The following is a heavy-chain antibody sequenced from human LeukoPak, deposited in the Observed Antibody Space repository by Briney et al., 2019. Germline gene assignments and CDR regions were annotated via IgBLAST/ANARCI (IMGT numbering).Heavy chain of an antibody. V-gene: IGHV4-34*01. Sequence: GSLRLSCAASGFTFSSHAMSWIRQPPGKGLEWIGEINHSGSTNYNPSLKSRVTISLDTSKNQFSLKLSSVTAAGTAVYYCARGIGAAAAVVFDYWGQGTLVTVSS. J-gene: IGHJ4*02. D-gene: IGHD6-13*01. CDR1: GFTFSSHA. CDR2: INHSGST. CDR3: ARGIGAAAAVVFDY.